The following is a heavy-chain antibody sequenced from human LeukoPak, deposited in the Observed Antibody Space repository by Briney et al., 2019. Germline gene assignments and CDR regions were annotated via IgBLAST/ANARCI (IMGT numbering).Heavy chain of an antibody. J-gene: IGHJ5*02. CDR3: ARRPSLLLWFGERVNWFDP. CDR2: INHSGST. V-gene: IGHV4-34*01. D-gene: IGHD3-10*01. CDR1: GGSFSGYY. Sequence: SETLSLTCAVYGGSFSGYYWSWIRQPPGKGLEWIGEINHSGSTNYNPSLNSRVTISVDTSKNQFSLKLSSVTAADTAVYYCARRPSLLLWFGERVNWFDPWGQGTLVTVSS.